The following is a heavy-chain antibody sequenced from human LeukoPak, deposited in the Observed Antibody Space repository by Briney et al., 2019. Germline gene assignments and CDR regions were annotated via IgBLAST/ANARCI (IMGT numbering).Heavy chain of an antibody. CDR1: GGSFSGYY. CDR3: ARVVYNWFDP. Sequence: PSETLSLTCAVYGGSFSGYYWSWIRQPPGKGLEWIGEINHSGSTNYNPSLKSRVTISVDTSKNQFSLKLSSVTAADTAMYYCARVVYNWFDPWGQGTLVTVSS. J-gene: IGHJ5*02. V-gene: IGHV4-34*01. CDR2: INHSGST.